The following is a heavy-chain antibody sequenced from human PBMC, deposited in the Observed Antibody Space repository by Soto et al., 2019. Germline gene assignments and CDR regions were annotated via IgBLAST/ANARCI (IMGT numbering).Heavy chain of an antibody. CDR3: ARDGFRDTFGGVIATGFDY. CDR1: GYTFTSYG. D-gene: IGHD3-16*02. J-gene: IGHJ4*02. Sequence: QVQLAQSGAEVKKPGASVKVSCKASGYTFTSYGISWVRQAPGQGLEWMGWISAYNGNTNYAQKLQGRVTMTTDTSTSTAYMELRSLRSDDTAVYYCARDGFRDTFGGVIATGFDYWGQGTLVTVSS. CDR2: ISAYNGNT. V-gene: IGHV1-18*04.